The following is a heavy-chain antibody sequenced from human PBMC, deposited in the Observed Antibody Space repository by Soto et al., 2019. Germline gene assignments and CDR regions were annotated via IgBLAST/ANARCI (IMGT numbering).Heavy chain of an antibody. J-gene: IGHJ6*03. Sequence: QVQLQESGPGLVKPSETLSLTCTVSGGSISSYYWSWIRQPPGKGLEWIGYIYYSGSTNYNPSLKSRVPISVDTSENQCALKLSSVTAADTAVYDCARQDIVVVPAAIRDMEYYYYYMDVWGKGTTVTVSS. D-gene: IGHD2-2*02. CDR1: GGSISSYY. CDR2: IYYSGST. CDR3: ARQDIVVVPAAIRDMEYYYYYMDV. V-gene: IGHV4-59*08.